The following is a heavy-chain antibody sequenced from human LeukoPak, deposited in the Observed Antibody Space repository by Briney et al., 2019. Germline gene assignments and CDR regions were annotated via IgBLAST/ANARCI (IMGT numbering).Heavy chain of an antibody. J-gene: IGHJ4*02. V-gene: IGHV3-48*03. CDR3: AKPRTNWGTWFDY. D-gene: IGHD7-27*01. Sequence: GGSLRLSCAASGFTFSSYEMNWVRQAPGKGLEWVSYISSSGSTIYYADSVKGRFTISRDNSKNTLYLQMNSLRAEDTAVYYCAKPRTNWGTWFDYWGQGTLVTVSS. CDR1: GFTFSSYE. CDR2: ISSSGSTI.